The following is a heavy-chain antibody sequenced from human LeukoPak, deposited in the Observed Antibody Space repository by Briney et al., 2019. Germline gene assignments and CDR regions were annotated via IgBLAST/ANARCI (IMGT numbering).Heavy chain of an antibody. D-gene: IGHD6-13*01. CDR1: GASISNYY. V-gene: IGHV4-59*01. J-gene: IGHJ2*01. Sequence: PSETLSLTCSVSGASISNYYWSWIRQPPEKGLEWIGYIYYSGSTNYNPSLKSRVTISIDTSKNQFSLKLSSVTAADTAVYYCARESSSWSRYWYFDLWGRGTLVTVSS. CDR3: ARESSSWSRYWYFDL. CDR2: IYYSGST.